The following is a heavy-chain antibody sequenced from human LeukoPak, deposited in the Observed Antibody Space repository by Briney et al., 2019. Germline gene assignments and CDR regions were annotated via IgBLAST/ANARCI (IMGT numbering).Heavy chain of an antibody. Sequence: GSLRLSCAASGFTFSSYSMNWVRQAPGKGLEWVSYISSISSTIYYADSVTGRFTISRDNAKNSLYLQMNSLRAEDTAVYYCARQWATSYYYYGMDVWGQGTTVTVSS. V-gene: IGHV3-48*04. CDR3: ARQWATSYYYYGMDV. J-gene: IGHJ6*02. CDR1: GFTFSSYS. CDR2: ISSISSTI. D-gene: IGHD5-24*01.